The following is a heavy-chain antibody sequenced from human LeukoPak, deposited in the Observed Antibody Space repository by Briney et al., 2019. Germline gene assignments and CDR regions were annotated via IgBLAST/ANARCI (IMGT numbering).Heavy chain of an antibody. J-gene: IGHJ4*02. V-gene: IGHV3-20*04. CDR3: ARKGLGGELGGFDY. D-gene: IGHD1-26*01. CDR1: GFTLEHYG. CDR2: INWNGGIT. Sequence: GGSLRLSCEASGFTLEHYGMSWVRQAPGKGVEWVAGINWNGGITGYADSVKGRSTISRDNAKNSLYLQMNSLRVEDTALYYCARKGLGGELGGFDYWGQGTLVTVSS.